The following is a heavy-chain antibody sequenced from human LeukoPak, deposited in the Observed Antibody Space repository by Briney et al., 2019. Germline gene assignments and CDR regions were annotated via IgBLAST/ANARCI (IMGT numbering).Heavy chain of an antibody. V-gene: IGHV3-23*01. D-gene: IGHD3-9*01. Sequence: PGGSLRLSCAASGFTFSSYAMSWVRQAPGKGLEWVSAISGSGGSTYYADSVKGRFTISRDNSKNTLYLQMNSLRAEDTAVYYCAKASLLRYFDWLSDGLGFDYWGQGTLVTVSS. J-gene: IGHJ4*02. CDR2: ISGSGGST. CDR1: GFTFSSYA. CDR3: AKASLLRYFDWLSDGLGFDY.